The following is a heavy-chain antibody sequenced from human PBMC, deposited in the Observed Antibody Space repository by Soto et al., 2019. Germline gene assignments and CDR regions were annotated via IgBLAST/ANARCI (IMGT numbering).Heavy chain of an antibody. V-gene: IGHV1-69*13. CDR2: IMPIFGTA. J-gene: IGHJ6*02. D-gene: IGHD6-19*01. Sequence: SVKVSCKASGYTFTSYGISWVRQAPGQGLEWMGGIMPIFGTANYAQKFQGRVTITADESTSTAYMELSSLRSEDTAVYYCASDHRQWLAPHYGMDVWGQGTTVTVSS. CDR3: ASDHRQWLAPHYGMDV. CDR1: GYTFTSYG.